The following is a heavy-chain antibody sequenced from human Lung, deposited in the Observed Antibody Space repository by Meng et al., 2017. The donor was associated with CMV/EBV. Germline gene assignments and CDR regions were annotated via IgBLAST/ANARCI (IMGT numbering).Heavy chain of an antibody. CDR2: MNSKSGNP. CDR1: GYTFTSYD. Sequence: DEVKKPWATVTRTCKVSGYTFTSYDFSWVRQATGQGLVWMGWMNSKSGNPGYAQKFQGRVTMTRNNSMSTAYMELSSLRSEDTAVYYCARGDCSAGSRTVFDPWGQGTLVTVSS. V-gene: IGHV1-8*01. D-gene: IGHD2-15*01. J-gene: IGHJ5*02. CDR3: ARGDCSAGSRTVFDP.